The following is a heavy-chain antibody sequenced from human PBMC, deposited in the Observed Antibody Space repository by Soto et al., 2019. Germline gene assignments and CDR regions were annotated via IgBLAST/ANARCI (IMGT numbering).Heavy chain of an antibody. CDR2: IYYSGST. CDR3: ARGRAMVPKGLQALGY. V-gene: IGHV4-31*03. CDR1: GGSISSGGYY. Sequence: SETLSLTCTVSGGSISSGGYYWGWIRQHPGKGLEWIGYIYYSGSTYYNPSLKSRVTISVDTSKNQFSLKLSSVTAADTAVYYCARGRAMVPKGLQALGYRGQGTLVTVSS. J-gene: IGHJ4*02. D-gene: IGHD3-10*01.